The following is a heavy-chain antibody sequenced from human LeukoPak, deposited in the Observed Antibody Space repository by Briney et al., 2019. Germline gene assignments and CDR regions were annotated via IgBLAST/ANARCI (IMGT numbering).Heavy chain of an antibody. CDR1: GFIFSTYG. D-gene: IGHD1-26*01. Sequence: PGGFLRLSCAASGFIFSTYGMHWVRQAPGKGLEWVAVTSSDGSNKHYADSVKGRFTISRDNSKNTLYLQMNSLRVEDTAVYYCAKKISGSCSECPDYWGQGTLVTVSS. V-gene: IGHV3-30*18. J-gene: IGHJ4*02. CDR2: TSSDGSNK. CDR3: AKKISGSCSECPDY.